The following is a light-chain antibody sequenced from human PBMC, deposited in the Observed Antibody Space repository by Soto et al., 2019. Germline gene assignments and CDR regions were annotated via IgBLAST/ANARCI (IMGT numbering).Light chain of an antibody. V-gene: IGLV2-14*03. CDR1: HNDIGTYDY. J-gene: IGLJ1*01. CDR2: GVT. CDR3: CSFTSNRIYV. Sequence: QSALTQPTSVSGSPGQSITISCTGNHNDIGTYDYVSWYQQHPGRAPRLLIHGVTTRPSGISGRFSASKSGLTAPLTISGLQPEDEADYYCCSFTSNRIYVFGPGTKVTVL.